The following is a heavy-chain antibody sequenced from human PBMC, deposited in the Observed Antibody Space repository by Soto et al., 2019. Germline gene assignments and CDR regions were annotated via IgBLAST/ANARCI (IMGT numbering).Heavy chain of an antibody. J-gene: IGHJ6*03. CDR1: GYTFTSNY. CDR2: INPSGGST. CDR3: ARDSATVTSYYYYYMDV. D-gene: IGHD4-17*01. Sequence: SCKASGYTFTSNYLHWVRQAPGQGLEWMGIINPSGGSTNFAQKFQGRLSMTRDTSTSTVYMELRSLTSEDTAVYYCARDSATVTSYYYYYMDVWGKGTTVTVSS. V-gene: IGHV1-46*01.